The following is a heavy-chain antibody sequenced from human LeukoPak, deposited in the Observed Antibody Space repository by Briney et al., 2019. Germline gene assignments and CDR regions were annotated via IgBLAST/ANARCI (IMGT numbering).Heavy chain of an antibody. CDR2: IGNYGNTI. CDR3: AREGDRGIAARDFDY. CDR1: GFTFSCFG. D-gene: IGHD6-6*01. Sequence: GSLRLSCAASGFTFSCFGMNLVRQAPRKGLGWVSFIGNYGNTIHYADSVKGRFTISRDNAKNSLHLQVNSLRAEDTAVYYCAREGDRGIAARDFDYWGQGTLVTVSS. V-gene: IGHV3-48*03. J-gene: IGHJ4*02.